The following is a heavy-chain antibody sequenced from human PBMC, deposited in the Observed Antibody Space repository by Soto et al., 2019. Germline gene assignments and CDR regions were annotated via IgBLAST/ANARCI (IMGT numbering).Heavy chain of an antibody. Sequence: GESLKISCAASGFTFSSYAMSWVRQAPGKGLEWVSAISGSGGSTYYADSVKGRFTISRDNSKNTLYLQMNSLRAEDTAVYYCAKDQEYYYDSSGRGAFDIWGQGTMVTVSS. D-gene: IGHD3-22*01. CDR3: AKDQEYYYDSSGRGAFDI. V-gene: IGHV3-23*01. CDR1: GFTFSSYA. CDR2: ISGSGGST. J-gene: IGHJ3*02.